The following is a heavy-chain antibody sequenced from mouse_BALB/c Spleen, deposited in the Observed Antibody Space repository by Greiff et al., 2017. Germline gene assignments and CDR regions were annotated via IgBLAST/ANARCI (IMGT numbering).Heavy chain of an antibody. D-gene: IGHD2-4*01. J-gene: IGHJ4*01. CDR2: IYPGSGSI. CDR1: GYTIADYI. Sequence: VQLQQSGPELVKPWASVMMSCKASGYTIADYIINWVKLRPGQGIEWIGEIYPGSGSIHYNEKFKGKATLTADKYSNTAYMQLSSLTSEDSAVYFCARGYYEYDDYAMDYWGQGTSVTVSS. CDR3: ARGYYEYDDYAMDY. V-gene: IGHV1-77*01.